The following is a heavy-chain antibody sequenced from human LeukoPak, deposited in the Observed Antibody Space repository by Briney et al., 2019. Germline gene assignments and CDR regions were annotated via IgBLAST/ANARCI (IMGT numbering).Heavy chain of an antibody. CDR1: GGSISSGGYY. CDR3: ARGRHDSSGYYPLDY. J-gene: IGHJ4*02. CDR2: IYYSGST. V-gene: IGHV4-31*03. Sequence: PSQTLSLTCTVSGGSISSGGYYWSWIRQHPGKGLEWIGYIYYSGSTYYNPSLKSRVTISVDTSKNQFSLKLSSVTAADTAVYYRARGRHDSSGYYPLDYWGQGTLVTVSS. D-gene: IGHD3-22*01.